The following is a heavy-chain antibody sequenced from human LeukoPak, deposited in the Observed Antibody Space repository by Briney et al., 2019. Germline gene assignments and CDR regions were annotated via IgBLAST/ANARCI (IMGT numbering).Heavy chain of an antibody. CDR3: AVLGGGELLI. D-gene: IGHD1-26*01. CDR2: IIPIPGIA. J-gene: IGHJ3*02. V-gene: IGHV1-69*02. CDR1: GGTFSSYT. Sequence: APVKVSCKASGGTFSSYTISWVRQAPGQGLEWMGRIIPIPGIANYAQKFQGRVTITADKSTSTAYMEMSSLRSEDTAVYYCAVLGGGELLIWGQGTMVTVSS.